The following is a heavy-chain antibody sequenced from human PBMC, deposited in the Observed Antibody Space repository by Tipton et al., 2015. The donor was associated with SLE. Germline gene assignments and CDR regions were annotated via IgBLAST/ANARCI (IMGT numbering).Heavy chain of an antibody. CDR3: ARGRAITILTALFFDY. D-gene: IGHD3-3*01. CDR2: INHSGGT. CDR1: GASFSGYY. Sequence: TLSLTCAVSGASFSGYYWSWIRQPPGKGLEWIGEINHSGGTHYNPSLKSRVTVSVDTSKNQFSLKLRSVTAADTAVYYCARGRAITILTALFFDYWGRGTLVTVSS. V-gene: IGHV4-34*01. J-gene: IGHJ4*02.